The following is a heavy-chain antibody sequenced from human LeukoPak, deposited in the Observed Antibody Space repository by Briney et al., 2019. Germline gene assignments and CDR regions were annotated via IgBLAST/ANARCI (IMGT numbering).Heavy chain of an antibody. V-gene: IGHV3-30-3*01. CDR2: IPYDGSNK. CDR3: ARDLGYCSGGSCYGSYYYYGMDV. Sequence: GRSLRLSCAASGFTFRSYAMHWVRQAPGKGLEWVAVIPYDGSNKYYADSVKGRFTISRDNSKNTLYLQMNSLRAEDTAVYYCARDLGYCSGGSCYGSYYYYGMDVWGQGTTVTVSS. D-gene: IGHD2-15*01. J-gene: IGHJ6*02. CDR1: GFTFRSYA.